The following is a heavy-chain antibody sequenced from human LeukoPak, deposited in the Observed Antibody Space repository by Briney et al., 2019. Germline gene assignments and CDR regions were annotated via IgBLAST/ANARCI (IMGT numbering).Heavy chain of an antibody. V-gene: IGHV5-51*01. CDR2: IDPSDSET. CDR3: ARQTAMGRSGDY. D-gene: IGHD5-18*01. Sequence: GESLKISCKASGYSFTSYWIGWVRQLPGKGLEWMGIIDPSDSETRYTPSFQGQVTISVDKSLTTAYLQWNSLKASDTAMYYCARQTAMGRSGDYWGQGTLVTVSS. CDR1: GYSFTSYW. J-gene: IGHJ4*02.